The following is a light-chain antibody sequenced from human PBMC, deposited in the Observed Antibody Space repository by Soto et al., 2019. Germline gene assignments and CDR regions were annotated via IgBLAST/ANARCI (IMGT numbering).Light chain of an antibody. CDR3: KSYAGSNNYV. CDR2: EVV. Sequence: QSALTQPPSASGSPGQSVTISCTGTKNDIGVYDFVSWYQHHPGKAPRLIIYEVVQRPSWVPDRFSGSKSGKTSSLTVCGLQAADEADYFCKSYAGSNNYVFGSGTKLTVL. J-gene: IGLJ1*01. V-gene: IGLV2-8*01. CDR1: KNDIGVYDF.